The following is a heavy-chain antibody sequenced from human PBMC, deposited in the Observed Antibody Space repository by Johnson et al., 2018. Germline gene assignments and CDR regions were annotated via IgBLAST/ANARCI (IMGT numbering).Heavy chain of an antibody. V-gene: IGHV4-59*01. D-gene: IGHD4-17*01. CDR2: IYNSGST. CDR1: GNSFSHYF. J-gene: IGHJ3*02. CDR3: AATGTGRTVTTAFDI. Sequence: QVQLQESGPGLVKPSETLSLICTVSGNSFSHYFWTWIRQPPGKGLELIGHIYNSGSTHYYPSLKSRVTISLDAAKNQFSLKLSPVTAADAAIYYCAATGTGRTVTTAFDIWGHGALVNVSS.